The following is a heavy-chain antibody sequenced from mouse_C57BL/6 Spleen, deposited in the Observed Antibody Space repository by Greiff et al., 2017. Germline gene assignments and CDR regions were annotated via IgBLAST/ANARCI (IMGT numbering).Heavy chain of an antibody. CDR2: IYPGDGDT. V-gene: IGHV1-80*01. J-gene: IGHJ4*01. D-gene: IGHD1-1*01. Sequence: VHLVESGAELVKPGASVKISCKASGYAFSSYWMNWVKQRPGKGLEWIGQIYPGDGDTNYNGKFKGKATLTADKSSSTAYMQLSSLTSEDSAVYFCASPLITTEGVDYWGQGTSVTVSS. CDR3: ASPLITTEGVDY. CDR1: GYAFSSYW.